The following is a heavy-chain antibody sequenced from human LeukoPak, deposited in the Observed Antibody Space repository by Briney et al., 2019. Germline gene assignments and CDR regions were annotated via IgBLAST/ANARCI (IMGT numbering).Heavy chain of an antibody. CDR2: INPSGGST. Sequence: GASVKVSCKASGYTFTSYYMHWVRQAPGQGLAWMGIINPSGGSTSYAQKFQGRVTMTRDMSTSTVYMELSSLRSEDTAVYDCARDVAPSRAAAGMFYDYWGQGTLVTVSS. CDR1: GYTFTSYY. CDR3: ARDVAPSRAAAGMFYDY. J-gene: IGHJ4*02. V-gene: IGHV1-46*01. D-gene: IGHD6-13*01.